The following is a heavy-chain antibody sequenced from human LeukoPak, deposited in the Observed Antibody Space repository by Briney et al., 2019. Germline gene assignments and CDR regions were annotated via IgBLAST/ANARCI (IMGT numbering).Heavy chain of an antibody. CDR2: ISGSGGST. Sequence: GGSLRLSCAASGFTFSSYAMSWVRQAPGKGLEWVSAISGSGGSTYYADSVKGRFTISRDNSKNTLYLQMNSLRAEDTAVYYCAKNLKNWNYGTPAGYYYMDVWGKGTTVTVSS. J-gene: IGHJ6*03. CDR3: AKNLKNWNYGTPAGYYYMDV. CDR1: GFTFSSYA. V-gene: IGHV3-23*01. D-gene: IGHD1-7*01.